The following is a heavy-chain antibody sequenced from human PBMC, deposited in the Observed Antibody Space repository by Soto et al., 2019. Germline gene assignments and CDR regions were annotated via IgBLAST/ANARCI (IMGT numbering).Heavy chain of an antibody. Sequence: SETLSLTCAVSGGSIISDGYSWSWIRQPPGKGLQWIGHIYEGGDTYYTPSLESRVAISTDKSKNQFSLRLSSVTAADTAVYYCVRRPPEDAFDIWGQGTMVTVSS. CDR2: IYEGGDT. V-gene: IGHV4-30-2*01. CDR1: GGSIISDGYS. J-gene: IGHJ3*02. CDR3: VRRPPEDAFDI.